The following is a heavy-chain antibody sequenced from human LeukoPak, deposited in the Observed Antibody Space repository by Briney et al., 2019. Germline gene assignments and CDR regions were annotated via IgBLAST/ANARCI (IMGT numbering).Heavy chain of an antibody. CDR3: AKNSEVAAAGFLRGYYYYYMDV. V-gene: IGHV3-7*01. CDR2: IKQDGSEK. D-gene: IGHD6-13*01. J-gene: IGHJ6*03. CDR1: GFTFSSYW. Sequence: SGGSLRLSCAASGFTFSSYWMSWVRQAPGKGLEWVANIKQDGSEKYYVDSVKGRFTISRDNAKNSLYLQMNSLRAEDTAVYYCAKNSEVAAAGFLRGYYYYYMDVWGKGTTVTISS.